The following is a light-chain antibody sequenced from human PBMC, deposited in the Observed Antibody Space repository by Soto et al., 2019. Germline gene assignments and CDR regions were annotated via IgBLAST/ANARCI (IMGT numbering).Light chain of an antibody. Sequence: DIVMTQSPESLAVSLGERATINCKSSQSVIYSSDNKNYLSWYQQKPGHPPKLLIYWASTRESGVPDRFSGSGSGTDFTLPISSLQAEDVAVYYCPQYYSLPLTFGPGTKVDVK. CDR3: PQYYSLPLT. J-gene: IGKJ3*01. CDR1: QSVIYSSDNKNY. CDR2: WAS. V-gene: IGKV4-1*01.